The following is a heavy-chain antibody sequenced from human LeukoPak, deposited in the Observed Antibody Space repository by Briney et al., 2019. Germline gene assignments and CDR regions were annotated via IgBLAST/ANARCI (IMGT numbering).Heavy chain of an antibody. CDR3: ARDMGYSSSWDDYFDY. Sequence: GGSLRLSCGATGFTISSYWMHWVRQAPGKGLVWVSRINGDGSSTTYADSVKGRFTISRDNSKNTLYLQMNSLRAEDTAVYYCARDMGYSSSWDDYFDYWGQGTLVTVSS. CDR2: INGDGSST. D-gene: IGHD6-13*01. V-gene: IGHV3-74*03. CDR1: GFTISSYW. J-gene: IGHJ4*02.